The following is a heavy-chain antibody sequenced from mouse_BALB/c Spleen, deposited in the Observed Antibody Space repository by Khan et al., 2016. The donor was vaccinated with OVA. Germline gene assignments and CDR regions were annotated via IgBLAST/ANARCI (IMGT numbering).Heavy chain of an antibody. CDR1: GFSLTSYG. Sequence: QVQLKESGPGLVAPSQSLSITCTVSGFSLTSYGVHWVRQPPGKGLEWLGVIWAGGSTNYNSALMSRLSISKDNSKSQVFLKMNSLQTDDTAMCYCAREGSTMITTAFAYWGQGTLVTVSA. CDR3: AREGSTMITTAFAY. CDR2: IWAGGST. V-gene: IGHV2-9*02. D-gene: IGHD2-4*01. J-gene: IGHJ3*01.